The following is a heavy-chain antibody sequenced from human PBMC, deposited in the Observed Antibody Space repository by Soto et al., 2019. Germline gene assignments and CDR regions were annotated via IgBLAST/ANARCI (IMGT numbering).Heavy chain of an antibody. CDR1: VFSFSRYN. CDR2: ISGSGSAT. D-gene: IGHD2-8*01. V-gene: IGHV3-23*01. J-gene: IGHJ4*02. Sequence: PCWSLRLSCTASVFSFSRYNMSWVRQAPGKTLEWVSTISGSGSATYYADSVKGRFTISRDNSKNTLYLQVSSLRDDDTAVYYCAKAHIGAMASFDSWGQGTLVTVSS. CDR3: AKAHIGAMASFDS.